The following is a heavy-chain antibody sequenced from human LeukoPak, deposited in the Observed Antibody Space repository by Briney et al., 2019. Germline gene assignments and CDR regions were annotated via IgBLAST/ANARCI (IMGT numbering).Heavy chain of an antibody. CDR3: ARGGSMGILGYLSLRQFDY. Sequence: PGGSLRLSCAASGFTFSSYAMHWVRQAPGKGLEWVAVISYDGSNKYYADSVKGRFTISRDNSKNTLYLQMNSLRAEDTAVYCCARGGSMGILGYLSLRQFDYWGQGTLVTVSS. CDR1: GFTFSSYA. J-gene: IGHJ4*02. CDR2: ISYDGSNK. V-gene: IGHV3-30*04. D-gene: IGHD3-16*02.